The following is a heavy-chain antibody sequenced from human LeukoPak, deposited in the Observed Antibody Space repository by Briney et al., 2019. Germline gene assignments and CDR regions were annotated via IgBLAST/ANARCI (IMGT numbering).Heavy chain of an antibody. CDR2: ISSSSSYI. J-gene: IGHJ4*02. CDR1: GFTFCSYS. CDR3: ARDSKESSGYPY. Sequence: GGSLSLSCAASGFTFCSYSMNWVRQAPGKGLEWGSSISSSSSYIYYADPVKGRFTISRDNAKNSLYLQMNSLRAEDTAVYYCARDSKESSGYPYWGQGTLVTVSS. V-gene: IGHV3-21*01. D-gene: IGHD3-22*01.